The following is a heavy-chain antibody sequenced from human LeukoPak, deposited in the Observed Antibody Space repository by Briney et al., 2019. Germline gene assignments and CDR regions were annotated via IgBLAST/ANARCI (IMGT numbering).Heavy chain of an antibody. CDR1: GFTFSGYY. V-gene: IGHV3-11*01. J-gene: IGHJ6*02. D-gene: IGHD2-15*01. CDR3: ARDKDEAGLSSLDV. CDR2: ISSSGSTI. Sequence: PGGSLRLPCAASGFTFSGYYMSCIRQAPGKGLEWVSYISSSGSTIYYADSVKGRFTISRDNAKNSLYLQMNSLRAEDTAVYYCARDKDEAGLSSLDVWGQGTTVTVSS.